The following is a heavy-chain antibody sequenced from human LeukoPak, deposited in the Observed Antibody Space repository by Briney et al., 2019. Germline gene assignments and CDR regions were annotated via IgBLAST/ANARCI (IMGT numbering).Heavy chain of an antibody. D-gene: IGHD5-12*01. Sequence: PGGSLRLSCAASGFTFITYAMSWVRQAPGKGLEWVSGITWNGDSPGYADSVKGRFTISRDNAKNSLYLQMNSLRAEDTALYYCAKERGNMVATRGSFDYWGQGTLVTVSS. V-gene: IGHV3-20*04. CDR2: ITWNGDSP. CDR1: GFTFITYA. CDR3: AKERGNMVATRGSFDY. J-gene: IGHJ4*02.